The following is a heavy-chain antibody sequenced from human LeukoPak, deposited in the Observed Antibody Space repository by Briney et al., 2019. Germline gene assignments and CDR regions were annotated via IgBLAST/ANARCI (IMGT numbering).Heavy chain of an antibody. CDR2: TYNSGST. D-gene: IGHD6-19*01. V-gene: IGHV4-61*05. Sequence: SETLSLTCTVSGGSISSSSSYWSWIRQPPGKGLEWIGYTYNSGSTNYNPSLKSRLTISVDSSKNQFSLKLNSVTAADTAVYYCAKGGGWDAFDIWGQGTMVTVSS. CDR3: AKGGGWDAFDI. J-gene: IGHJ3*02. CDR1: GGSISSSSSY.